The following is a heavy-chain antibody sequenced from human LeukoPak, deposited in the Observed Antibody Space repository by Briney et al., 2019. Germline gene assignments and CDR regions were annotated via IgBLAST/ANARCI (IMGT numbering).Heavy chain of an antibody. J-gene: IGHJ4*02. D-gene: IGHD1-26*01. CDR2: IIPILGIA. Sequence: GASVKVSCKASGYTFTSYGISWVRQAPGQGLEWMGRIIPILGIANYAQKFQGRVTITADKSTSTAYMELSSLRSEDTAVYYCARDYPGGSYGNYWGQGTLVTVSS. CDR3: ARDYPGGSYGNY. V-gene: IGHV1-69*04. CDR1: GYTFTSYG.